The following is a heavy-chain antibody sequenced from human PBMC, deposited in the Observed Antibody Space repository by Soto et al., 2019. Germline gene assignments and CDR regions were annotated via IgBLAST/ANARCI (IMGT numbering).Heavy chain of an antibody. CDR2: MNPNSGNT. CDR1: GYTFTSYD. Sequence: ASVNVSCKASGYTFTSYDINWVRQATGQGLEWMGWMNPNSGNTGYAQKFQGRVTMTRNTSISTAYMELSSLRSEDTAVYYCARVGGYCSGGSCYSPPEDYYYYYMDVWGKGTTVTVSS. V-gene: IGHV1-8*01. J-gene: IGHJ6*03. D-gene: IGHD2-15*01. CDR3: ARVGGYCSGGSCYSPPEDYYYYYMDV.